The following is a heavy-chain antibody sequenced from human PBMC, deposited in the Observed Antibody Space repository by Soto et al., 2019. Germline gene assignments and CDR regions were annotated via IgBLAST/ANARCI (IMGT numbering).Heavy chain of an antibody. Sequence: ASVKVSCKASGGTFSSYAISWVRQAPGQGLEWMGGIIPIFGTANYAQKFQGRVTITADESTSTAYMELSSLRSEDTAVYYCARDQDFWSGYSEYYYYYGMDVWGQGTTVTVSS. J-gene: IGHJ6*02. CDR1: GGTFSSYA. D-gene: IGHD3-3*01. V-gene: IGHV1-69*13. CDR2: IIPIFGTA. CDR3: ARDQDFWSGYSEYYYYYGMDV.